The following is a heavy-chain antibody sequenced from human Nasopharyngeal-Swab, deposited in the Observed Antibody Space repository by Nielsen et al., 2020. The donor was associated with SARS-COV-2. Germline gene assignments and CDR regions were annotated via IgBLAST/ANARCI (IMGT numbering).Heavy chain of an antibody. Sequence: GESLKISCVGSGFDLTKVWMSWIRQAPGKGPEWIARIKSNVDGETTDYAAPVKGRITLSRDDSQNALILQMNSLKSEDTGVYYCTHFRGWGWFDPWGQGTLVTVSS. CDR2: IKSNVDGETT. J-gene: IGHJ5*02. CDR1: GFDLTKVW. CDR3: THFRGWGWFDP. D-gene: IGHD3-10*01. V-gene: IGHV3-15*05.